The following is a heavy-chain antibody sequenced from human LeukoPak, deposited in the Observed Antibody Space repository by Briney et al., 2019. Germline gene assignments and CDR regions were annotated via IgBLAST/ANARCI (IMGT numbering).Heavy chain of an antibody. D-gene: IGHD5-24*01. CDR1: GTSITPYS. J-gene: IGHJ3*02. CDR2: FYTSGNT. CDR3: ARHRAEMATITDDTFDM. V-gene: IGHV4-4*09. Sequence: SETLSLTCSVSGTSITPYSWGWIRQPPGRGLEWIGYFYTSGNTHQNPSLKSRVTMSIDASKNQFSLRLSSMTAADTAVYYCARHRAEMATITDDTFDMWGQGTMVTVSS.